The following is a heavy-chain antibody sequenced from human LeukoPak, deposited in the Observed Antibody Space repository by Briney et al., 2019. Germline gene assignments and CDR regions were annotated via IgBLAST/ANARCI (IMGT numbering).Heavy chain of an antibody. CDR1: GYTFTGYY. Sequence: ASVKVSCKASGYTFTGYYMHWVRQAPGHGLEWMGWINPNSGGTNYAQKFQGRVTMTRDTSISTAYMELNRLRSDDTAVYYCAARYCCGGSCRDPFDYWGQGTLVTVSS. CDR2: INPNSGGT. D-gene: IGHD2-15*01. V-gene: IGHV1-2*02. CDR3: AARYCCGGSCRDPFDY. J-gene: IGHJ4*02.